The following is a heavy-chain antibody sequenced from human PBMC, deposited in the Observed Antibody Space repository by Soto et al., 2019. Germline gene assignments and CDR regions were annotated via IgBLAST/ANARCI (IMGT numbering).Heavy chain of an antibody. V-gene: IGHV4-4*02. CDR3: ARDRGSSSLTGAFDI. CDR1: GGSISSSIW. J-gene: IGHJ3*02. D-gene: IGHD6-13*01. CDR2: ISHTGST. Sequence: QVQLQESGPGLVKPSGTLSLTCAVSGGSISSSIWWSWVRQPPGKGLEWMGEISHTGSTNYNPSLKRRVTISVDKSKNQFSLKLSSVTAADTAVYFCARDRGSSSLTGAFDIWGQGTMVTVSS.